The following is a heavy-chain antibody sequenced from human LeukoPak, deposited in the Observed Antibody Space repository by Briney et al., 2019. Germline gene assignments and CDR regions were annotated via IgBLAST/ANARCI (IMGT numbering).Heavy chain of an antibody. J-gene: IGHJ4*02. CDR3: AVDYYDSSGYYRSYPY. Sequence: SETLSLTCTVSGGSISIYYWSWIRQPPGKGLEWIGYIYYSGSTNYNPSLKSRVTISVDTSKNQFSLKLSSVTAADTAVYYCAVDYYDSSGYYRSYPYWGQGTLVTVSS. V-gene: IGHV4-59*12. CDR2: IYYSGST. CDR1: GGSISIYY. D-gene: IGHD3-22*01.